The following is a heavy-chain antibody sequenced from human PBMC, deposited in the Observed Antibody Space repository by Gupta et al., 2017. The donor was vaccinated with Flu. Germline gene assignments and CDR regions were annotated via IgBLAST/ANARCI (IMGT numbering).Heavy chain of an antibody. J-gene: IGHJ6*02. D-gene: IGHD3-22*01. Sequence: QVQLVQSGAEVKKPGSSVKVSCKASGGTFSSYAISWVRQAPGQGLEWMGGIIPIFGTANYAQKFQGRVTITADESTSTAYMELSSLRSEDTAVYYCARVPYYYDSSATLFYYYGMDVWGQGTTVTVSS. CDR1: GGTFSSYA. CDR2: IIPIFGTA. CDR3: ARVPYYYDSSATLFYYYGMDV. V-gene: IGHV1-69*01.